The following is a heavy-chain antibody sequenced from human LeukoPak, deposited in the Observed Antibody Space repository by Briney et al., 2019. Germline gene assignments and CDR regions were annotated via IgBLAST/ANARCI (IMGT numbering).Heavy chain of an antibody. Sequence: HSGRSLRLSCAASGFTFDDYAMHWVRQAPGKGLEWVSGISWNSGSIGYADSVKGRFTISRDNAKNSLYLQMNSLRAEDTAVYYCARENIHDYAFDIWGQGTMVTVSS. CDR3: ARENIHDYAFDI. V-gene: IGHV3-9*01. D-gene: IGHD4-11*01. CDR1: GFTFDDYA. J-gene: IGHJ3*02. CDR2: ISWNSGSI.